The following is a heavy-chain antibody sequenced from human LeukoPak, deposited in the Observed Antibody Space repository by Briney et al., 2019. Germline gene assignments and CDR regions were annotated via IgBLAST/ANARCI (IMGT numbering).Heavy chain of an antibody. CDR1: GFSFTSYW. CDR2: INTDGSST. J-gene: IGHJ4*02. CDR3: AREGYSYGYRYFFDY. V-gene: IGHV3-74*01. Sequence: GGSLRLSCAASGFSFTSYWMHWVRQAPGKGLVWVSHINTDGSSTTYADSVKGRFSISRDNAKNTLYLQMNSLRAEDTAVYYCAREGYSYGYRYFFDYWGQGTLVTVSS. D-gene: IGHD5-18*01.